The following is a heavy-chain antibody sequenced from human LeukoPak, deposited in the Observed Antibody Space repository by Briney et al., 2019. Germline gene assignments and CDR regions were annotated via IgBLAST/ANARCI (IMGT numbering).Heavy chain of an antibody. CDR1: GYTFTSYG. CDR3: ASGQHYDGSGYIMEQ. Sequence: ASVKVSCKASGYTFTSYGISWVRQAPGQGLEWMGWINPNSGGTNYAQKFQGRVTMTRDTSIGTAYMELSRLRSDDTAVYYCASGQHYDGSGYIMEQWGQGTLVTVSS. CDR2: INPNSGGT. V-gene: IGHV1-2*02. J-gene: IGHJ4*02. D-gene: IGHD3-22*01.